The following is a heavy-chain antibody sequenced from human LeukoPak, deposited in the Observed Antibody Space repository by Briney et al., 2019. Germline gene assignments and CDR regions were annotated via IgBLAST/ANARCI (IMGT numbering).Heavy chain of an antibody. J-gene: IGHJ6*03. CDR2: ISSSSSYI. V-gene: IGHV3-21*01. Sequence: GGSLRLSCAASGFTVSSNYMNWVRQAPGKGLEWVSSISSSSSYIYYADSVKGRFTISRDNAKNSLYLQMNSLRAEDTAVYYCARDFCSGGSCYYYYYYMDVWGKGTTVTVSS. CDR3: ARDFCSGGSCYYYYYYMDV. D-gene: IGHD2-15*01. CDR1: GFTVSSNY.